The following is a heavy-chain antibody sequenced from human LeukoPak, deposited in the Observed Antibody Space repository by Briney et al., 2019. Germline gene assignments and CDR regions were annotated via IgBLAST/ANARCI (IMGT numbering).Heavy chain of an antibody. D-gene: IGHD3-16*01. Sequence: SETLSLTCAVSGYSISSGYYWGWIRQPPGKGLEWIGSIYHSGSTYYNPSLKSRVTISVDTSKNQFSLKLSSVTAADTAVYYCASYTDAFDIWGQGTMVTVSS. CDR1: GYSISSGYY. V-gene: IGHV4-38-2*01. J-gene: IGHJ3*02. CDR2: IYHSGST. CDR3: ASYTDAFDI.